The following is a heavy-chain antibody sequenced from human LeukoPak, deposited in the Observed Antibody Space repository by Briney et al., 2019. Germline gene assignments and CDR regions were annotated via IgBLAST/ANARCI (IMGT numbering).Heavy chain of an antibody. CDR2: IGPSGTAI. CDR3: ARAPVYYDESRGHLKISNWYLDL. Sequence: GGSLRLSCAASGFTFSSYAMNWVRQAPGRGLEWVSYIGPSGTAIYYADSVKGRFTISRDNARNSLFLQMNSLRAEDTAVFYCARAPVYYDESRGHLKISNWYLDLWGRGTLVTVSS. V-gene: IGHV3-48*01. D-gene: IGHD3-22*01. CDR1: GFTFSSYA. J-gene: IGHJ2*01.